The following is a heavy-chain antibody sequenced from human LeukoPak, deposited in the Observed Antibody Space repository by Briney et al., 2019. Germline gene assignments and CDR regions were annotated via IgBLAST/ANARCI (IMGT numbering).Heavy chain of an antibody. CDR3: ARLPSAAGTLDY. V-gene: IGHV1-18*01. D-gene: IGHD6-13*01. Sequence: ASVKVSCKASGYTFTSYGISWVRRAPGQELEGMGWISAYNGNTNYAQKLQGRVTMTTDTSTSTAYMELRSLRSDDTAVYYCARLPSAAGTLDYWGQGTLVTVSS. CDR2: ISAYNGNT. CDR1: GYTFTSYG. J-gene: IGHJ4*02.